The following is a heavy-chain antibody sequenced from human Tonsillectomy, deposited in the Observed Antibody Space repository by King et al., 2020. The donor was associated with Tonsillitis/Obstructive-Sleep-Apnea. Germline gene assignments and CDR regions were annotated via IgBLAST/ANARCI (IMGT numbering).Heavy chain of an antibody. J-gene: IGHJ6*03. Sequence: QLVQSGAEVKKPGASVKVSCKASGYTFTSYGISWVRQAPGQGLEWMGWISAYNGNTNYAQKLQGRVTMTTDTSTSTAYMELRSLRSDDTAVYYCASHYCSSTSCYMSNDYYYMDVWGKGTTVTVSS. CDR1: GYTFTSYG. CDR2: ISAYNGNT. D-gene: IGHD2-2*02. V-gene: IGHV1-18*01. CDR3: ASHYCSSTSCYMSNDYYYMDV.